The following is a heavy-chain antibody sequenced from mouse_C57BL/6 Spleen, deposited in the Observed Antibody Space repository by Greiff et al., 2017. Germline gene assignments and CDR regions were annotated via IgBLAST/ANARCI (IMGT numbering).Heavy chain of an antibody. CDR3: TREGNYDYAMDY. CDR2: IRNKANNHAT. V-gene: IGHV6-6*01. D-gene: IGHD2-1*01. J-gene: IGHJ4*01. CDR1: GFTFSDSW. Sequence: EVKLEESGGGLVQPGGSMKLSCAASGFTFSDSWMDWVRQSPEKGLEWVAEIRNKANNHATYYAESVKGRFTISRDDSKSSVYLQMNSLRAEDTGIYYCTREGNYDYAMDYWGQGTSVTVSS.